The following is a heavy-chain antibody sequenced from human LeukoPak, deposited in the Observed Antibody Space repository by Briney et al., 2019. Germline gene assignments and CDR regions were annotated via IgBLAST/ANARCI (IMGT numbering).Heavy chain of an antibody. V-gene: IGHV4-34*01. D-gene: IGHD3-10*01. J-gene: IGHJ4*02. CDR1: GGSISSYY. CDR3: ARLGKSITMARGVIMAFDY. Sequence: PSETLSLTCTVSGGSISSYYWSWIRQPPGKGLEWIGEINHSGSTNYNPSLKSRVTISVDTSKNQFSLKLSSVTAADTAVYYCARLGKSITMARGVIMAFDYWGQGTLVTVSS. CDR2: INHSGST.